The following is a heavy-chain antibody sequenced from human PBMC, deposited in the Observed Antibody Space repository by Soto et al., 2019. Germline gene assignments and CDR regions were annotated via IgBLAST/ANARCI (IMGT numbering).Heavy chain of an antibody. CDR1: GFNFNAYV. CDR2: ISFTGDSR. CDR3: AKKSCSSPGCPYGMDV. V-gene: IGHV3-23*01. Sequence: GGSLRLSCAASGFNFNAYVMNWVRQAPGKGLEWVSIISFTGDSRYYADSVKDRFTISRDNSQNTLYLQMNSLRAEDTAVYYCAKKSCSSPGCPYGMDVWGQGTTVTV. J-gene: IGHJ6*02. D-gene: IGHD2-2*01.